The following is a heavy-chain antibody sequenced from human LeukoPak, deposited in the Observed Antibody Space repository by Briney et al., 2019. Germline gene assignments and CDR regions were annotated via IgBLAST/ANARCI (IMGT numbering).Heavy chain of an antibody. D-gene: IGHD2-8*01. V-gene: IGHV1-2*02. J-gene: IGHJ5*02. CDR1: GHTFTAYY. CDR2: INPNSGGT. CDR3: ARDQEYCTNGVCYSNWFDP. Sequence: ASVKVSCKASGHTFTAYYMHWVRQAPGQGLEWMAWINPNSGGTNYAQKFQGRVTMTRDTSITTAYMELSRLRSDDTAVYYCARDQEYCTNGVCYSNWFDPWGQGTLVTVSS.